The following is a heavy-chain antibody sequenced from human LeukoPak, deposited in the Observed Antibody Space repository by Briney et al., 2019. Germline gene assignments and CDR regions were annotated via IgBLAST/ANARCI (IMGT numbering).Heavy chain of an antibody. CDR1: GFTFCDYA. CDR3: TRDVVVVAATPDNWFDP. CDR2: IRSKAYGGTT. J-gene: IGHJ5*02. Sequence: PGGSLRLSCTASGFTFCDYAMSWVRQAPGKGLEWVGFIRSKAYGGTTEYAASVKGRFTISRDDSKSIAYLQMNSLKTEDTAVYYCTRDVVVVAATPDNWFDPWGQGTLVTVSS. D-gene: IGHD2-15*01. V-gene: IGHV3-49*04.